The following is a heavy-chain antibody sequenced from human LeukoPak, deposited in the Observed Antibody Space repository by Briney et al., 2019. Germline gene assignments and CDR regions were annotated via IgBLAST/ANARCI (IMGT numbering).Heavy chain of an antibody. Sequence: SETLSLTCSVSGGSISSGNCSWGWIRQPPGKELEWIGNIYYSGNTYYNSSLKSRVTIFVDMSKNQLSLELTSVTAADTAVYYCTRRSYGSSLVYWGQGTLVTVSS. V-gene: IGHV4-39*01. D-gene: IGHD6-13*01. J-gene: IGHJ4*02. CDR2: IYYSGNT. CDR1: GGSISSGNCS. CDR3: TRRSYGSSLVY.